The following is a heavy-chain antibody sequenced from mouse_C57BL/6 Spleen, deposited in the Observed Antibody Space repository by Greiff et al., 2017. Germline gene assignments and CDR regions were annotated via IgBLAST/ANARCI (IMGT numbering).Heavy chain of an antibody. V-gene: IGHV5-4*01. CDR1: GFTFSSYA. Sequence: EVQGVESGGGLVKPGGSLKLSCAASGFTFSSYAMSWVRQTPEKRLEWVATISDGGSYTYYPDNVKGRFTISRDNANNNLYLQMSHLKSEDTAMYYCARDQTGTDAMDYWGQGTSVTVSS. D-gene: IGHD4-1*01. CDR2: ISDGGSYT. J-gene: IGHJ4*01. CDR3: ARDQTGTDAMDY.